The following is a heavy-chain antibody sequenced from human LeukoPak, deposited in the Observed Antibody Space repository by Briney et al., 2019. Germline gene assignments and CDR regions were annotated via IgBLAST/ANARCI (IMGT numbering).Heavy chain of an antibody. J-gene: IGHJ5*02. Sequence: GPTLVSPPQTLTLTSTFTGCSRRTGGEGVGWIRQTPGKALEWLSVIYWNDVKRYSPSLNSRLTITKHTSKNQVLLTMTNMHPVDTATYYCAHSPPYCSSTSCTGGRFDPCGEGTLVSVSS. CDR2: IYWNDVK. CDR1: GCSRRTGGEG. D-gene: IGHD2-2*01. CDR3: AHSPPYCSSTSCTGGRFDP. V-gene: IGHV2-5*01.